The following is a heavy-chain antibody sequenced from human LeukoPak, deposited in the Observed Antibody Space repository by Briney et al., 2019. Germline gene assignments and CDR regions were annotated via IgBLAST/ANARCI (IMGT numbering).Heavy chain of an antibody. J-gene: IGHJ5*02. Sequence: SETLSLTCTVSGGSISNYYWSWIRQAAGKGLEWIGRIYTSGSTNYNPSLKSRVTMSVDTSKNQFSLKLSSVTAADTAVYYCARDRFNVRVRAAINWFDPWGQGTLVTVSS. D-gene: IGHD2-2*01. CDR1: GGSISNYY. CDR3: ARDRFNVRVRAAINWFDP. V-gene: IGHV4-4*07. CDR2: IYTSGST.